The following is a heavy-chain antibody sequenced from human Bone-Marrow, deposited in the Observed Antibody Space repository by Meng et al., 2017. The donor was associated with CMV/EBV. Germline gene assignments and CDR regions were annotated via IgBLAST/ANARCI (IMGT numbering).Heavy chain of an antibody. V-gene: IGHV4-61*01. CDR3: AHIAAAGAGYFDY. CDR2: IYYSGST. CDR1: GGSVSSGSYY. Sequence: SETLSLTCTVSGGSVSSGSYYWSWIRQPPGKGLEWIGYIYYSGSTNYNPSLKSRVTISVDTSKNQFSLKLSSVTAADTVVYYCAHIAAAGAGYFDYWGQGTLVTVSS. D-gene: IGHD6-13*01. J-gene: IGHJ4*02.